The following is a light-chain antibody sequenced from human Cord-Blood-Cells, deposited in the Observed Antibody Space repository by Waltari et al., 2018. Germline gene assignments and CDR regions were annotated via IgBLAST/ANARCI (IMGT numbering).Light chain of an antibody. Sequence: QYAQNPPAPVSGSPGQPISYSCTGTSCVVGCHNYVSIYLQPPGTHRQVLTYAANKRHPGEATRLHLYGVNKLPSGVSDRFSGSRSCHAASLTISGLQAEGEADYCCISCTSSSTWVFGGGTKLTVL. V-gene: IGLV2-14*01. J-gene: IGLJ3*02. CDR1: SCVVGCHNY. CDR3: ISCTSSSTWV. CDR2: GVN.